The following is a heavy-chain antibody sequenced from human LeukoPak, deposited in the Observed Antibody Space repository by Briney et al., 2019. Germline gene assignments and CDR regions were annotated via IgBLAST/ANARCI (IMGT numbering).Heavy chain of an antibody. CDR3: AKGTGGIAAWKY. Sequence: SGGSLRLSCAASGFTFGSYAMSWVRQAPGKGLEWVSVISGSGGSTYYADSVKGRFTISRDNSKNTLYLQMNSLRAEDTAVYYCAKGTGGIAAWKYWGQGTLVTVSS. V-gene: IGHV3-23*01. CDR1: GFTFGSYA. J-gene: IGHJ4*02. D-gene: IGHD6-25*01. CDR2: ISGSGGST.